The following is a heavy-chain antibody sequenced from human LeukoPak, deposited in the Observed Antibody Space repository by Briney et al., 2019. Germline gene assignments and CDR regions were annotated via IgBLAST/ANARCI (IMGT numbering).Heavy chain of an antibody. CDR2: IGTAGDT. V-gene: IGHV3-13*01. CDR3: ARGSPAGRGGEFDY. Sequence: HSGGSLRLSCAASGFTFSSYDMHWVRQATGKGLEWVSAIGTAGDTYYPGSVKGRFTISRENAKNSLYLQMNSLRAGDTAVYYCARGSPAGRGGEFDYWGQGTLVTVSS. CDR1: GFTFSSYD. J-gene: IGHJ4*02. D-gene: IGHD3-16*01.